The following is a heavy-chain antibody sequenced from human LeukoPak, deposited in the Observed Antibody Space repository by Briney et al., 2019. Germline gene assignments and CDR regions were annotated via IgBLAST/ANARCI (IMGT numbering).Heavy chain of an antibody. CDR3: AKDLRGYCGSDCCSAEY. D-gene: IGHD2-21*02. CDR2: ISDSGGGT. V-gene: IGHV3-23*01. CDR1: GFTFSSYA. Sequence: GGSLRLSCAASGFTFSSYAMSWVRQAPGKGLDWVSTISDSGGGTHYADSVKGRFTISRDSSKNTVYLQMNSLRAEDTAVYYCAKDLRGYCGSDCCSAEYWGRGTLVTVSS. J-gene: IGHJ4*02.